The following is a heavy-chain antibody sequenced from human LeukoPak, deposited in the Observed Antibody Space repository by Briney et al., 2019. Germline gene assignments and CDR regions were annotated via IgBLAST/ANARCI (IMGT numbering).Heavy chain of an antibody. CDR3: ARRHGSGWFYFDY. CDR1: GFTFSNYG. J-gene: IGHJ4*02. V-gene: IGHV3-48*01. CDR2: FSDSSSTI. Sequence: GGSLRLSCAASGFTFSNYGMNWVRQAPGKGLEWVSYFSDSSSTIYYADSVKGRFTISRVNAQNSLYLQMNSLRPEDTAVYYCARRHGSGWFYFDYWGQGTLVTVSS. D-gene: IGHD6-19*01.